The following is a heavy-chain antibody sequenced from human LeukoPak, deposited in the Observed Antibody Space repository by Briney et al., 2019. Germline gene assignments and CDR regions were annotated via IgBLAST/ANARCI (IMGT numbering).Heavy chain of an antibody. CDR2: MKQDGSEK. CDR3: AREGGYQYYYAMDV. CDR1: GFSLSRYW. J-gene: IGHJ6*02. D-gene: IGHD3-16*01. V-gene: IGHV3-7*01. Sequence: GGSLRLSCAASGFSLSRYWMSWVRQAPGKGLEWVANMKQDGSEKKYVDSVKGRFTISRDNTKNSLYLQMSSLRAEDAAVYYCAREGGYQYYYAMDVWGQGTTVTVSS.